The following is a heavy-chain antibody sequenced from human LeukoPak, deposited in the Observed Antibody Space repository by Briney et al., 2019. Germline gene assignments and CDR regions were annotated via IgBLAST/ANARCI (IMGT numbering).Heavy chain of an antibody. V-gene: IGHV1-18*01. D-gene: IGHD4-23*01. Sequence: GASVKVSCKASGYIFTYYGITWVRQAPGQGLEWMGWISAYNGNTNYAQKFQDRVTMTTDTSTSTAYMELRSLRSDDTAVYYCARRGDPDYGGKVSLDWGQGTLVTVSS. CDR3: ARRGDPDYGGKVSLD. CDR1: GYIFTYYG. CDR2: ISAYNGNT. J-gene: IGHJ4*02.